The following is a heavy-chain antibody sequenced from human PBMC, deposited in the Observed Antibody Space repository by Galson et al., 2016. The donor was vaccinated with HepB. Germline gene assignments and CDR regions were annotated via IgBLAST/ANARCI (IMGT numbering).Heavy chain of an antibody. J-gene: IGHJ4*02. CDR1: GFIVSDNY. CDR3: AKVGDATQDY. V-gene: IGHV3-30*13. Sequence: SLRLSCAASGFIVSDNYMSWVRQAPGKGLEWVAGISYDGSNKYYADSVKGRFTISRDNSKNRLDLQMNSLRAEDTAVYYCAKVGDATQDYWGQGTLVTVSS. D-gene: IGHD3-10*01. CDR2: ISYDGSNK.